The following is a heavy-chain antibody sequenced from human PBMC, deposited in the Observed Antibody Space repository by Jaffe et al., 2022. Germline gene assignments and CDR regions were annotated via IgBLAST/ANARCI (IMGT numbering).Heavy chain of an antibody. V-gene: IGHV4-38-2*01. CDR1: GYSISSGYY. CDR2: IYHSGST. J-gene: IGHJ5*02. Sequence: QVQLQESGPGLVKPSETLSLTCAVSGYSISSGYYWGWIRQPPGKGLEWIGSIYHSGSTYYNPSLKSRVTISVDTSKNQFSLKLSSVTAADTAVYYCARRYLWFGEFWSFDPWGQGTLVTVSS. D-gene: IGHD3-10*01. CDR3: ARRYLWFGEFWSFDP.